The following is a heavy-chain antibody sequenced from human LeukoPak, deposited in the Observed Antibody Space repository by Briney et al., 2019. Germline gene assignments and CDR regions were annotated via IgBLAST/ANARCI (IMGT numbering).Heavy chain of an antibody. Sequence: PGGSLRLSRSASGFTFSDYYMSWIRQAPGKGLDWVSYISSIGSTIYIADSVKGPFTISRDNAKTSLYLQMNSLRAEDTVVYYCARVRDGDYLFDYWGQGTLVTVSS. CDR1: GFTFSDYY. CDR3: ARVRDGDYLFDY. V-gene: IGHV3-11*04. J-gene: IGHJ4*02. CDR2: ISSIGSTI. D-gene: IGHD4-17*01.